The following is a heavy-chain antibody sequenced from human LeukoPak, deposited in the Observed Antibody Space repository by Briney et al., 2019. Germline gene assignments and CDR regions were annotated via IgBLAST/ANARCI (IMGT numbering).Heavy chain of an antibody. V-gene: IGHV3-23*01. CDR3: AKEPTYSSTWYGIDY. CDR2: ISGGGDST. D-gene: IGHD6-13*01. Sequence: GGSLRLSCAASGVTFSRYAMSWVRQAPGKGLEWVSAISGGGDSTFYADSVKGRFTISRDNSKNTLYLQMNSLRAEDMAVYYCAKEPTYSSTWYGIDYWGQGTLVTVSS. J-gene: IGHJ4*02. CDR1: GVTFSRYA.